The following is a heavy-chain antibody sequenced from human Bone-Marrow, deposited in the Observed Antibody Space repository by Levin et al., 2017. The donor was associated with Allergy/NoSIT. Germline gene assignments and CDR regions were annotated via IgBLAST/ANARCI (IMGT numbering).Heavy chain of an antibody. J-gene: IGHJ4*02. CDR3: AKDRLEHGYFDN. Sequence: GGSLRLSCEVSGFTLRYYGMTWVRQAPGKGLEWVSFISASGGSTYYADSVRGRFTVSRDNSKNTLSLQMNSLRAEDTAVYYCAKDRLEHGYFDNWGQGTLVAISS. D-gene: IGHD1/OR15-1a*01. V-gene: IGHV3-23*01. CDR1: GFTLRYYG. CDR2: ISASGGST.